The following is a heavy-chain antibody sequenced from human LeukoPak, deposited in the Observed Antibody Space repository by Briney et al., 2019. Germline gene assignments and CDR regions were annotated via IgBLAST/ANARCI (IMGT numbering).Heavy chain of an antibody. D-gene: IGHD3-9*01. CDR1: GYLLTNYW. CDR3: ARQPFDHGPYY. V-gene: IGHV5-51*01. Sequence: GESLKISWQASGYLLTNYWIAWVRQLPGKGRGGMGIIYPEDSETIYSPSFQGQVTISVDKSISTAYLQWSSLKASDTATYYCARQPFDHGPYYSGQGTLVTVSS. J-gene: IGHJ4*02. CDR2: IYPEDSET.